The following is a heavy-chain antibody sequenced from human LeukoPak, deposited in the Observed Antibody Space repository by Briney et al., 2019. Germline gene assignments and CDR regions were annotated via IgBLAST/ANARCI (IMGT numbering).Heavy chain of an antibody. D-gene: IGHD2-21*01. V-gene: IGHV4-59*01. CDR3: ARVKRVYCGGDRYHNAFDI. Sequence: SETLSLTCTVSGGSISSYYWSWIRQPPGKGLEWIGYIYYSGSTNYNPSLKSRVTISVDTSKNQFSLKLSSVTAADTAVYYCARVKRVYCGGDRYHNAFDIWGQGTMVTVSS. J-gene: IGHJ3*02. CDR1: GGSISSYY. CDR2: IYYSGST.